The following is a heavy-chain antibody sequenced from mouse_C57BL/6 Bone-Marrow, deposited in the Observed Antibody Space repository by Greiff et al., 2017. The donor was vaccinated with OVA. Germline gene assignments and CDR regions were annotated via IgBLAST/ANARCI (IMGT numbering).Heavy chain of an antibody. D-gene: IGHD2-3*01. Sequence: VQLQQSGAEQARPGASVKLSCKASGYTFTSYGISWVKQRTGQGLEWIGEIYPRSGNTYYNEKFKGKATLTADKSSSTAYMELRSLTSEDSAVYFCAREREWLLSLFAYWGQGTLVTVSA. CDR1: GYTFTSYG. CDR3: AREREWLLSLFAY. V-gene: IGHV1-81*01. J-gene: IGHJ3*01. CDR2: IYPRSGNT.